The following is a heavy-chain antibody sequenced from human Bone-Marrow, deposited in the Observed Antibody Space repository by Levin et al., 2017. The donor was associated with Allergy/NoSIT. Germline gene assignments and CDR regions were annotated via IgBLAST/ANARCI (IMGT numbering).Heavy chain of an antibody. V-gene: IGHV4-38-2*02. CDR3: ARDQGANAFEY. CDR2: VHHSGSV. Sequence: SETLSLTCAVSGYSISSGYYWGWIRQPPGKGLEWIGSVHHSGSVYYNPSLKSRVTISVDTSKNQFSLNLSSVTAADTAVYYCARDQGANAFEYWGRGTLVSVSS. J-gene: IGHJ4*02. D-gene: IGHD2-8*01. CDR1: GYSISSGYY.